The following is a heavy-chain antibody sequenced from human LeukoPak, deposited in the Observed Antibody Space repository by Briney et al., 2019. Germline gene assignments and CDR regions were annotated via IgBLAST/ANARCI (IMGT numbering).Heavy chain of an antibody. Sequence: GGSLRLSCAASGFTVSSHYMSWVRQAPGKGLEWVSVIYTDGTTYYADSVKGRFTISRDNSKSTLSLQMNSLRAEDTAVYYCARDYMDVWGKGTTVTVSS. V-gene: IGHV3-53*01. CDR3: ARDYMDV. CDR2: IYTDGTT. CDR1: GFTVSSHY. J-gene: IGHJ6*03.